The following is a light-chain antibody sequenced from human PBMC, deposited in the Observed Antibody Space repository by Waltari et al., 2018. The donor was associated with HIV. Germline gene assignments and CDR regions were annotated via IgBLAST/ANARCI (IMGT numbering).Light chain of an antibody. J-gene: IGLJ3*02. V-gene: IGLV2-23*02. CDR2: EVS. CDR3: CSYAGSTNWV. Sequence: QSALTQPASVSGSPGPPITISCPGTSSDVGPYNIVPWYQQRPGKAPKLIISEVSQRPAGVSNHFSGSKSANTASLTISGLQAEDEADYYCCSYAGSTNWVFGGGTKLTVL. CDR1: SSDVGPYNI.